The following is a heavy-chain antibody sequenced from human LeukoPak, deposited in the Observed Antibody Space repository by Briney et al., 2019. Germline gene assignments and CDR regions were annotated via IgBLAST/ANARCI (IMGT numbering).Heavy chain of an antibody. CDR2: INTRGST. J-gene: IGHJ4*02. Sequence: PSETLSLTCTVSGGSIRSGNYYWSWIRQPAGKGLEWIGRINTRGSTNYNPSLKSRVTISVDMSKNQFSLKLSSVTAADTAVYYCARLSLKVLEWSPTKGKETHYFDYWGQGTLVTVSS. V-gene: IGHV4-61*02. D-gene: IGHD3-3*01. CDR3: ARLSLKVLEWSPTKGKETHYFDY. CDR1: GGSIRSGNYY.